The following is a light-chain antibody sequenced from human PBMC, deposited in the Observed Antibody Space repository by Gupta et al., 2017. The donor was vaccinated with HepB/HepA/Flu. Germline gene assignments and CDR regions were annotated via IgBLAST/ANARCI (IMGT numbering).Light chain of an antibody. V-gene: IGLV3-19*01. CDR2: GKN. CDR3: HSRGNSGDHYV. Sequence: SSELTQDPAVSVALGPTVRITCQGNSLRSYYASWYQQKPGQAPVLVIYGKNKRPSGIPARFSGSNSGNTASLTITGAQAEDEADYYCHSRGNSGDHYVFATGTKVTVL. CDR1: SLRSYY. J-gene: IGLJ1*01.